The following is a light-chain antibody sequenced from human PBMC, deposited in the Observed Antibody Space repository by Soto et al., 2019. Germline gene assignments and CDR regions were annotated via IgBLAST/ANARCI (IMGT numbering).Light chain of an antibody. CDR3: QQYGSSPST. Sequence: EVVLTQSPGTLALSRGERATLSCRASQSVSSSYLAWYQRRPGQAPRLLIFGASSRATGIPDRFSGTGSGTDFTLTISRLEPEDFAVYYCQQYGSSPSTFGQGTRLEIK. CDR1: QSVSSSY. V-gene: IGKV3-20*01. J-gene: IGKJ5*01. CDR2: GAS.